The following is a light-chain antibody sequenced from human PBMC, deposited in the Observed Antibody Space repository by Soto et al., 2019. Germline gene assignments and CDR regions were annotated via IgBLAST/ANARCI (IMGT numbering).Light chain of an antibody. V-gene: IGKV1-5*03. CDR1: KSISSW. Sequence: DIQMTQYPSTLSASVGDRVTITCRASKSISSWLAWYQQKPGKAPKLLIYKASSVESGVPSRFSGSGAGTEFTHTMSSLQPDDFATYYCQPYNSYWTFRQGTKDEIK. CDR3: QPYNSYWT. CDR2: KAS. J-gene: IGKJ1*01.